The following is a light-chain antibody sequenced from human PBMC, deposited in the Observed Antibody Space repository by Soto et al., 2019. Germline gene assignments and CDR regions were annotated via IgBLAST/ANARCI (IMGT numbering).Light chain of an antibody. CDR3: QQYGRSPLT. Sequence: EVVLTQSPGTVSLSPGERATLSCRASQTVRSNYLAWYQHRSGQAPRLLIYDATSRATGIPDRFSGGGSGTGFTLTISRLEPEDFAVYYCQQYGRSPLTFGGGTKVEIK. V-gene: IGKV3-20*01. J-gene: IGKJ4*01. CDR1: QTVRSNY. CDR2: DAT.